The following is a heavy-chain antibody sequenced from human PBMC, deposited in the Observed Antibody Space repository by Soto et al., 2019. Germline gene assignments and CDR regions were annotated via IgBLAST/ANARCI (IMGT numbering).Heavy chain of an antibody. CDR2: IKSWTDGGRV. D-gene: IGHD2-2*01. CDR3: TTWRREKSCTSVSCYGDGAY. V-gene: IGHV3-15*02. Sequence: EVPLVESGGALVKPGESLTLSCAASGFTFNSAWMTWGRQAPGKGRGWVGRIKSWTDGGRVDTAAPGKGRFTISRDDSKNTFYLQKNSLKSEDTAVYYCTTWRREKSCTSVSCYGDGAYWGQGTLVTVSS. CDR1: GFTFNSAW. J-gene: IGHJ4*02.